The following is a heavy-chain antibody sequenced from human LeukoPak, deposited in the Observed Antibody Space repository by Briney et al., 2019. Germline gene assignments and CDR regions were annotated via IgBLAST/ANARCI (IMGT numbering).Heavy chain of an antibody. J-gene: IGHJ6*04. CDR1: GFTFSSYS. V-gene: IGHV3-21*01. CDR3: AGTYYYYNGMDV. CDR2: ISSSSSYI. Sequence: GESLRLSCAASGFTFSSYSMNWVRQAPGKGLEWVSFISSSSSYIYYADSVKGRFTISRDSAKNSLYLQMNSLRAEDTAAYYCAGTYYYYNGMDVWGKGTTVTVSS.